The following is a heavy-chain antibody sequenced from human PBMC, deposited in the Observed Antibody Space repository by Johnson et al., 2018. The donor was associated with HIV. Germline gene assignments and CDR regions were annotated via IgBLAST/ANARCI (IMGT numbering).Heavy chain of an antibody. Sequence: QVQLVESGGGLIQPGRSLRLSCAASGFTFSSYAMHWVRQAPAKGLEWVAVISYDGSDKYYAASVKGRFTISRDSSKNTLYLQMNSLRAEDTAVYYCARDFMVRYYDSRGYYLYDAFDIWGQGTMVTVSS. CDR1: GFTFSSYA. V-gene: IGHV3-30*04. D-gene: IGHD3-22*01. CDR3: ARDFMVRYYDSRGYYLYDAFDI. CDR2: ISYDGSDK. J-gene: IGHJ3*02.